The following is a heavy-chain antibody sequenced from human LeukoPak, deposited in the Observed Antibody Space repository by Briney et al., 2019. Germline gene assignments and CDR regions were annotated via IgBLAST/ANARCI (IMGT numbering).Heavy chain of an antibody. CDR1: GYXFTSYW. CDR2: IDPSDAYT. D-gene: IGHD6-13*01. J-gene: IGHJ4*02. CDR3: ARHEGYSSSAEVY. Sequence: GESLKISCKGSGYXFTSYWICWVRQMPGKGLEWTGRIDPSDAYTNYSPSFQGHVTISSDKSIKTAYLQWSSLKASDTAMYYCARHEGYSSSAEVYWGQGTLVTVSS. V-gene: IGHV5-10-1*01.